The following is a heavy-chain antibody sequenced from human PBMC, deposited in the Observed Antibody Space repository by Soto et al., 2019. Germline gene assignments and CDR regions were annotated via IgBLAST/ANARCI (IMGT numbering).Heavy chain of an antibody. V-gene: IGHV3-21*01. Sequence: GGSLRLSCAASGFTFSSYSMNWVRQAPGKGLEWVSSISSSSSYIYYADSVKGRFTISRDNAKNSLYLQMNSLRAEDTAVYYCARDWDKNYYYYGMDVWGQGTTVTVSS. CDR1: GFTFSSYS. D-gene: IGHD1-26*01. CDR2: ISSSSSYI. CDR3: ARDWDKNYYYYGMDV. J-gene: IGHJ6*02.